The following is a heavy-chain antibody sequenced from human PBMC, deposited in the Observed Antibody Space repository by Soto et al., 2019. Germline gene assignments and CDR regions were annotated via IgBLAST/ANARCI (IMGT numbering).Heavy chain of an antibody. Sequence: WTWIRHTPGKGLEWIGEINDSGNINYNPSLKSRVTILVDTAKKQISLKLSSVTAADTAVYYCARGSILWFGELSRRGGYYYYMDVWGKGTSVTVSS. D-gene: IGHD3-10*01. J-gene: IGHJ6*03. CDR3: ARGSILWFGELSRRGGYYYYMDV. CDR2: INDSGNI. V-gene: IGHV4-34*01.